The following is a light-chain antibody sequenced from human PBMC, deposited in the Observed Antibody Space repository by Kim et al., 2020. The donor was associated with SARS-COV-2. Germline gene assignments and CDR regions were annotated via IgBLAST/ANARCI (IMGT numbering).Light chain of an antibody. CDR1: QIIYNNY. V-gene: IGKV3-20*01. Sequence: LSPGDRANLSCRSSQIIYNNYLACYQQKPGPSPRLLIYGASTRATGIPDMFSCSWSGTYFPLTISLLEPEDFALYYCQQYVISVTFGGGTKVDIK. J-gene: IGKJ4*01. CDR3: QQYVISVT. CDR2: GAS.